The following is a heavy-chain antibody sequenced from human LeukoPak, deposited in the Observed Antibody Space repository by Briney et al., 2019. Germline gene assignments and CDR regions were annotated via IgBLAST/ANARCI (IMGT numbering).Heavy chain of an antibody. CDR3: ARVNYDFWSGYEVSDY. Sequence: GGSLRLSCAASGFTFSSYWMTWVRQAPGKGLEWVANIKQDGSEKYYVDSVRGRFTISRDNAKNSLYLQMNSLRAEDTAVYYCARVNYDFWSGYEVSDYWGQGTLVTV. D-gene: IGHD3-3*01. CDR2: IKQDGSEK. J-gene: IGHJ4*02. CDR1: GFTFSSYW. V-gene: IGHV3-7*01.